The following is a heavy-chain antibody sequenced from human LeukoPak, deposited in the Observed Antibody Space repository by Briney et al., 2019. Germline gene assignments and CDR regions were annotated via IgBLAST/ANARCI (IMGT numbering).Heavy chain of an antibody. J-gene: IGHJ6*03. V-gene: IGHV3-48*01. CDR1: GFTFSSYS. CDR2: ISSSSSTI. D-gene: IGHD2-8*01. Sequence: GGSLRLSCAASGFTFSSYSMNWVRQAPGKGLEWVSYISSSSSTIYYPDSVKGRFTISRDNAKNSLYLQMNSLRAEDTAVYYCARWDAIIEGHYMDVWGKGTTVTVSS. CDR3: ARWDAIIEGHYMDV.